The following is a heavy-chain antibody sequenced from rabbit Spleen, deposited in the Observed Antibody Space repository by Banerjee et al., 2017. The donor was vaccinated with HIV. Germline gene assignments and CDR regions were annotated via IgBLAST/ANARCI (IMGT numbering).Heavy chain of an antibody. CDR2: IYTGRGGT. Sequence: QLEETGGGLVQPGGSLTLSCKTSGFDFSTYSMSWVRQAPGKGLEWIGAIYTGRGGTDYANWVNGRFTISSDNAHYTVDLQMNSLTAADTATYFCARDKASTSGDYGPYYFNLWGQGTLVTVS. CDR1: GFDFSTYS. CDR3: ARDKASTSGDYGPYYFNL. J-gene: IGHJ4*01. V-gene: IGHV1S7*01. D-gene: IGHD1-1*01.